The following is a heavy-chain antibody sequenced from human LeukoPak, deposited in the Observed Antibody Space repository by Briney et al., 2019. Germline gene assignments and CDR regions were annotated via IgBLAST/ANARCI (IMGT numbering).Heavy chain of an antibody. Sequence: ASVKVSCKASGYTFTGYYMHWVRQAPGQGLEWMGIINPSGGSTSYAQKFQGRVTMTRDTSTSTVYMELSSLRSEDTAVYYCARDPIVVVPAATRDAFDIWGQGTMVTVSS. D-gene: IGHD2-2*01. V-gene: IGHV1-46*01. CDR1: GYTFTGYY. J-gene: IGHJ3*02. CDR3: ARDPIVVVPAATRDAFDI. CDR2: INPSGGST.